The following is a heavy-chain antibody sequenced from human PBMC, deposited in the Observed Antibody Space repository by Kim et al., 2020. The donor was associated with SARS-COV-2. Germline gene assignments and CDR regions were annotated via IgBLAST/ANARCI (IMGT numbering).Heavy chain of an antibody. CDR3: ASRRGTTGAFDI. Sequence: SETLSLTCAVYGGSFSGYYCSWIRQPPGKGLEWIGEINHSGSTNYNPSLKSRVTISIDTSKNQLSLKLSSVAAADTAVYYCASRRGTTGAFDIWGQGTMVTVSS. D-gene: IGHD4-17*01. CDR2: INHSGST. V-gene: IGHV4-34*01. J-gene: IGHJ3*02. CDR1: GGSFSGYY.